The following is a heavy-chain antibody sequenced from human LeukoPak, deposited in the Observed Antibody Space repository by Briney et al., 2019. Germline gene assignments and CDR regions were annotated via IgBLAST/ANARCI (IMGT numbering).Heavy chain of an antibody. CDR3: ARDRRIAAAGATDY. D-gene: IGHD6-13*01. Sequence: ASVKVSCKASGYTFTSYGISWVRQAPGQGLEWMGWISAYNGNTNYAQKLQGRVTMTTDTSTSTAYMELRSLRSDDTAVYYCARDRRIAAAGATDYWRQGTLVTVSS. CDR2: ISAYNGNT. CDR1: GYTFTSYG. J-gene: IGHJ4*02. V-gene: IGHV1-18*01.